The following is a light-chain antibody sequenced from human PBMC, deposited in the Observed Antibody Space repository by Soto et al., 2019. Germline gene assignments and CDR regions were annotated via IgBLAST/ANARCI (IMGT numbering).Light chain of an antibody. CDR2: GAS. Sequence: EIVLTQSPDTLSLSPGERATLSCRASQSVSSNYLDWYQQKPVQVPRLLIYGASTRVAGIPDRFSGSGSGTDFTLTISGLEPEDFAVYFCHQYAASPWTFGPGTKVAIK. CDR1: QSVSSNY. J-gene: IGKJ1*01. CDR3: HQYAASPWT. V-gene: IGKV3-20*01.